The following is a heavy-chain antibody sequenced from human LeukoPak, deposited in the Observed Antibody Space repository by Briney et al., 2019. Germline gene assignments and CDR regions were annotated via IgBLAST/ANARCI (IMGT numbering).Heavy chain of an antibody. CDR2: IYYRGST. Sequence: SETLSLTCTVSGGSISSYYWSWIRQPPGKGLEGIEYIYYRGSTNYNPSLKSRVTISVDTQKHQFSLKLSSVTAADTAVYYCARHLVPARDFDYWGQGTLVSVSS. CDR3: ARHLVPARDFDY. V-gene: IGHV4-59*08. D-gene: IGHD3-10*01. CDR1: GGSISSYY. J-gene: IGHJ4*02.